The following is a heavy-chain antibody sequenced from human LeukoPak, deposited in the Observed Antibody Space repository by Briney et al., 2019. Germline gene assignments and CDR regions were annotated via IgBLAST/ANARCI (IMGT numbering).Heavy chain of an antibody. D-gene: IGHD6-19*01. CDR3: ARVTSSGVYYYYYGMDV. CDR1: GXTFSSYA. Sequence: PGGSLRLSCAASGXTFSSYAMHWVRQAPGKGLEWVAVISYDGSNKYYADSVKGRFTISRDNSKNTLYLQMNSLRAEDTAVYYCARVTSSGVYYYYYGMDVWGQGTTVTVSS. V-gene: IGHV3-30-3*01. J-gene: IGHJ6*02. CDR2: ISYDGSNK.